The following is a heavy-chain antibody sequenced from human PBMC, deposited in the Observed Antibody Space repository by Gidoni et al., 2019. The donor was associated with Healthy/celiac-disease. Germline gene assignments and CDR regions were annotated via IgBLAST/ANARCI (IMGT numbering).Heavy chain of an antibody. CDR1: GFTFSGYA. Sequence: EVQLGESGGGLVKPGGSLKLSCAASGFTFSGYAMHWVRLASGKGLGWVVRISSTADSYATASSASVKGWFSISRYVSKHTAYLQLTSLKPVYPPVYYCTSQPPRLFQSGAYDARGGYWGQGTLVTVSS. CDR3: TSQPPRLFQSGAYDARGGY. CDR2: ISSTADSYAT. V-gene: IGHV3-73*01. D-gene: IGHD5-12*01. J-gene: IGHJ4*02.